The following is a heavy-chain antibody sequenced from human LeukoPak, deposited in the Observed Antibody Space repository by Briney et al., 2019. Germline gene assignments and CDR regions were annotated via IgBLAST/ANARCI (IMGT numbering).Heavy chain of an antibody. CDR2: ISYDGTNK. Sequence: AGGSLRLSCAASGFTLSTHGMHWVRQAPGKGLEWVAMISYDGTNKQNTKSVKGRFTISRDNSKNTLYLQMNSLRAEDTAVYYCAKDRFSVVVAATLAYWGQGTLVTVSS. J-gene: IGHJ4*02. V-gene: IGHV3-30*18. CDR1: GFTLSTHG. CDR3: AKDRFSVVVAATLAY. D-gene: IGHD2-15*01.